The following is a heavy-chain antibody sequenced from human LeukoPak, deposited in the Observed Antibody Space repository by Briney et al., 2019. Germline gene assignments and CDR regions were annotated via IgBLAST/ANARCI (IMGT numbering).Heavy chain of an antibody. CDR2: IYYSGST. V-gene: IGHV4-39*01. Sequence: SETLSLTCTVSGGSISSSSYYWGWIRQPPGKGLEWIGSIYYSGSTYYNPSLKSRVTISVDTSKNQFSLKLSSVTAADTAVYYCARPVYGGNYDYWGQGTLVTVSS. CDR3: ARPVYGGNYDY. CDR1: GGSISSSSYY. J-gene: IGHJ4*02. D-gene: IGHD4-23*01.